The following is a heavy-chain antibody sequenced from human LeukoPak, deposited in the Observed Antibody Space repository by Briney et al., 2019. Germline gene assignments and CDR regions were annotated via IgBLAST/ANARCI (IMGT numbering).Heavy chain of an antibody. J-gene: IGHJ4*02. CDR1: GFTFSDYY. Sequence: GGSLRLSCAASGFTFSDYYMAWIRQAPGKGLEWVSYISSSTNYTNYADSVKGRFTISRDNAKNSLYLQMNSLTVEDTAVYYCARGTYYDILTWVYWGQGTLVTVSS. CDR3: ARGTYYDILTWVY. CDR2: ISSSTNYT. V-gene: IGHV3-11*05. D-gene: IGHD3-9*01.